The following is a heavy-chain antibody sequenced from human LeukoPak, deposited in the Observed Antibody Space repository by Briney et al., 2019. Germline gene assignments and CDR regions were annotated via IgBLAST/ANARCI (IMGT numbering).Heavy chain of an antibody. Sequence: GESLRISCKGSGYSFTSYWISWVRQMPGKGLEWMGRIDPSDSYTNYSPSFQGHVTISADKSISTVYLQWSSLKASDTAMYHCARRYDILTGPNWFDPWGQGTLVTVSS. D-gene: IGHD3-9*01. CDR2: IDPSDSYT. J-gene: IGHJ5*02. CDR3: ARRYDILTGPNWFDP. V-gene: IGHV5-10-1*01. CDR1: GYSFTSYW.